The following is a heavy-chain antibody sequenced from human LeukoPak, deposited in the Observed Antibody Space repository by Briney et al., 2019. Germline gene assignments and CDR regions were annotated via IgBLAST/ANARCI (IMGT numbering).Heavy chain of an antibody. D-gene: IGHD3-10*01. CDR2: MNPNSGNT. CDR3: ARNLVTYYYGSGSYYPLDY. V-gene: IGHV1-8*01. J-gene: IGHJ4*02. Sequence: ASVKVSCKASGYTFTSYDINWVRQATGQGLEWMGWMNPNSGNTGYAQKFQGRVTMTRNTSICTAYMELSSLRSEDTAVYYCARNLVTYYYGSGSYYPLDYWGQGTLVTVSS. CDR1: GYTFTSYD.